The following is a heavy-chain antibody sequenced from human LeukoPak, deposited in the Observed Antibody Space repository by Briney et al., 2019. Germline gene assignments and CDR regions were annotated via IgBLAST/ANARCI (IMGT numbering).Heavy chain of an antibody. CDR2: IYPYSGDT. CDR3: ARDRNSCSSLDI. J-gene: IGHJ3*02. V-gene: IGHV1-2*02. Sequence: ASVTVSCKASGYTFTGYYIHWVRQAPGQGLEWMGWIYPYSGDTNYAQNFQGRVTMTRDTSISTAYMELSSLKSDDTAVYYCARDRNSCSSLDIWGQGTMLTVSS. D-gene: IGHD6-6*01. CDR1: GYTFTGYY.